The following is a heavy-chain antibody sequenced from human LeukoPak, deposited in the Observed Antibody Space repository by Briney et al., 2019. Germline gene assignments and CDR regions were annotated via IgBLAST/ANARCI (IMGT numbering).Heavy chain of an antibody. CDR2: IKQDGSEK. V-gene: IGHV3-7*01. Sequence: GGSLRLFCAASGFTFSSYWMSWVRQAPGKGLEWVANIKQDGSEKYYVDSVKGRFTISRDNAKNSLYLQMNSLRAEDTAVYYWARDGGVRFFEWFPDYDDFFGAFELWGQGTMVTVSS. CDR3: ARDGGVRFFEWFPDYDDFFGAFEL. CDR1: GFTFSSYW. J-gene: IGHJ3*01. D-gene: IGHD3-3*01.